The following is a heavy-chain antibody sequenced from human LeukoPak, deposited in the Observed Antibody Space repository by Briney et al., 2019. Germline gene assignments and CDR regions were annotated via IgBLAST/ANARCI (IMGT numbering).Heavy chain of an antibody. V-gene: IGHV1-2*02. D-gene: IGHD3-9*01. J-gene: IGHJ3*02. CDR3: ARDREGYYDILPGYFGVVVFEI. Sequence: ASVKVSCKASGYTFTGYYMHWVRQAPGQGLEWMGWINPNSGGTNYAQKFQGRVTMTRDTSISTAYMELSRLRSDDTAVYYCARDREGYYDILPGYFGVVVFEIWAKGQWSPSLQ. CDR1: GYTFTGYY. CDR2: INPNSGGT.